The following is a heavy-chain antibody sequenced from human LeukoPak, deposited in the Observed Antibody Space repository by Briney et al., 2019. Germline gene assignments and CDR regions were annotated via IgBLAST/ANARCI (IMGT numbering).Heavy chain of an antibody. Sequence: SETLSLTCTVSGGSISSGDYYWSWIRQPPGKGLEWIGYIYYSGSTYYNPSLKSRVTISVDTSKNQFSLKLSSVTAADTAVYYCASSQVGATPVEYFDLWGRGTLVTVSS. V-gene: IGHV4-30-4*01. CDR2: IYYSGST. J-gene: IGHJ2*01. D-gene: IGHD5-12*01. CDR3: ASSQVGATPVEYFDL. CDR1: GGSISSGDYY.